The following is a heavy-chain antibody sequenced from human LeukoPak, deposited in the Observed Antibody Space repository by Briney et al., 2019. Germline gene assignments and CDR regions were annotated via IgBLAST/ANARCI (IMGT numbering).Heavy chain of an antibody. J-gene: IGHJ4*02. V-gene: IGHV3-48*01. CDR1: GFTFRSHS. Sequence: GGSLRLSCAASGFTFRSHSINCVRQAPGMGLEWVSYISSSSSTIYYADSVKGRFTISRDNAKNSLYLQMNSLRAEDTAVYYCARGGYGPDYWGQGTLVTVSS. CDR2: ISSSSSTI. D-gene: IGHD1-1*01. CDR3: ARGGYGPDY.